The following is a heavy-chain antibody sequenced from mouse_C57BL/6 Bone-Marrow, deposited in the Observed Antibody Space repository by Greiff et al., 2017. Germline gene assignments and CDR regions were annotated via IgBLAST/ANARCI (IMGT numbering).Heavy chain of an antibody. J-gene: IGHJ2*01. CDR3: TKEDYYFDY. CDR1: GFNIKDDY. Sequence: VQLQQSGAELVRPGASVKLSCTASGFNIKDDYMPWVKQRPEQGLEWIGWIDPENGDTEYASKFQGKATITADTSSNTAYLQLSSLTSEDTAAYYYTKEDYYFDYWGQGTTLSVS. V-gene: IGHV14-4*01. CDR2: IDPENGDT.